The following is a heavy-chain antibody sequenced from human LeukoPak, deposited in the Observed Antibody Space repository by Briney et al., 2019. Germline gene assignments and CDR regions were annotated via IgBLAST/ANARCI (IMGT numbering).Heavy chain of an antibody. V-gene: IGHV3-21*01. Sequence: PGRSLRLSCAASGFTFSSYSMNWVRQAPGKGLEWVSSISSSSSYIYYADSVKGRFTISRDNAKNSLYLQMNSLRAEDTAVYYCARVYGVGARVPDYWGQGTLVTVSS. J-gene: IGHJ4*02. D-gene: IGHD1-26*01. CDR2: ISSSSSYI. CDR1: GFTFSSYS. CDR3: ARVYGVGARVPDY.